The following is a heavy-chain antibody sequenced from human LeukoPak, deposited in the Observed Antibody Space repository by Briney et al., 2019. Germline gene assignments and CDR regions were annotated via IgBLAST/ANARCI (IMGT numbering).Heavy chain of an antibody. J-gene: IGHJ4*02. CDR1: GYTFTSYD. D-gene: IGHD3-16*01. CDR2: MNPNSGNT. CDR3: ARWGLVEPGFDY. Sequence: ASVKVSCKASGYTFTSYDINWVRQATGQGLEWMGWMNPNSGNTGYAQKFQGRVTMTRNTSISTAYMELSSLRSEDTAVYYCARWGLVEPGFDYWGQGTLVTVSS. V-gene: IGHV1-8*01.